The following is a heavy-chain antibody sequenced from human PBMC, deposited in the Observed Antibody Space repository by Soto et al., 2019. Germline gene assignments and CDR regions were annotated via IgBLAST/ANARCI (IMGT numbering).Heavy chain of an antibody. D-gene: IGHD3-22*01. CDR3: ARGLYYYDSSGYYYP. CDR1: GFTFSSYS. CDR2: ISSSSSYI. J-gene: IGHJ5*02. Sequence: PGESLKISCAASGFTFSSYSMNWVRQAPGKGLEWVSSISSSSSYIYYADSVKGRFTISRDNAKNSLYLQMNSLRAEDTAVYYCARGLYYYDSSGYYYPWGQGTLVTVSS. V-gene: IGHV3-21*01.